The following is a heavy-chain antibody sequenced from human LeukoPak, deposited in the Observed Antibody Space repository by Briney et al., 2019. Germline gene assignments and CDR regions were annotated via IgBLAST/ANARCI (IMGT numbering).Heavy chain of an antibody. D-gene: IGHD4-17*01. V-gene: IGHV7-4-1*02. J-gene: IGHJ4*02. CDR2: INTNTGNP. CDR1: GYTFTSYA. CDR3: ARTTHPYYFDY. Sequence: ASVTVSCKASGYTFTSYAMNWVRQAPGQGLEWMGWINTNTGNPTYAQGFTGRFVFSLDTSVNTAYLQISSLKAEDTAVYYCARTTHPYYFDYWGQGTLVTVSS.